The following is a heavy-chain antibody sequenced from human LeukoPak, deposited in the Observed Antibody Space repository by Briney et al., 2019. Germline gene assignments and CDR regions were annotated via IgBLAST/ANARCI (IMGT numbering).Heavy chain of an antibody. CDR2: ISSSGSTI. V-gene: IGHV3-11*04. D-gene: IGHD5-12*01. Sequence: GGSLRLSCAASGFTFSDYYMSWIRQAPGKGLEWLSCISSSGSTIYYADSVKGRFTISRDNAKNSLYLQMNSLRAEDTAVYYCARPKTKVASGAFDIWGQGTMVTVSS. CDR1: GFTFSDYY. J-gene: IGHJ3*02. CDR3: ARPKTKVASGAFDI.